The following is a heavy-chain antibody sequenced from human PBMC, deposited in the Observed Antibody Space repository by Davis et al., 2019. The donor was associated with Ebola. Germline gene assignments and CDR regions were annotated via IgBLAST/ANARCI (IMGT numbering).Heavy chain of an antibody. CDR3: ARVTSDFWSGISYYFDY. Sequence: ASVKVSCKASGGTFSSYAITWVRQAPGQGLEWMGRISAHNGNTKYAQKLQGRVTMTTDTSTSTAYMELRSLRSDDTAVYYCARVTSDFWSGISYYFDYWGQGTLVTVSS. CDR1: GGTFSSYA. D-gene: IGHD3-3*01. J-gene: IGHJ4*02. V-gene: IGHV1-18*01. CDR2: ISAHNGNT.